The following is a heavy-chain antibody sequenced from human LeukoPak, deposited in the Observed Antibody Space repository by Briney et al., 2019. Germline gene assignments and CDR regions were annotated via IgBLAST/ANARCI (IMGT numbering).Heavy chain of an antibody. J-gene: IGHJ4*02. V-gene: IGHV3-21*01. CDR3: ARGYSSGWEYFDY. CDR2: ISSSSSYI. D-gene: IGHD6-19*01. Sequence: GGALRLSCAASGFTFSSYSMNWVRQAPGKGLEWGSSISSSSSYIYYADSVKGRFTISRDKAKNSLYLQMNSLRAEDTAVYYCARGYSSGWEYFDYWGQGTLVTVSS. CDR1: GFTFSSYS.